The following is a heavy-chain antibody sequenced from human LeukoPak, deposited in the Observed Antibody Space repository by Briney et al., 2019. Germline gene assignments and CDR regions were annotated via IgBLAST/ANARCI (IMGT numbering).Heavy chain of an antibody. J-gene: IGHJ5*02. Sequence: SSPSLSLTCTLSGGSISSYYSSWIRLPPGKGLEWIGYIYYSGSNNYNPSLKSRVAISVDTAKNQFSLKLSSVTAADTAVYYCAKRTIFGVHNWFDPWGQGTLVTVSS. CDR3: AKRTIFGVHNWFDP. CDR1: GGSISSYY. V-gene: IGHV4-59*01. D-gene: IGHD3-3*01. CDR2: IYYSGSN.